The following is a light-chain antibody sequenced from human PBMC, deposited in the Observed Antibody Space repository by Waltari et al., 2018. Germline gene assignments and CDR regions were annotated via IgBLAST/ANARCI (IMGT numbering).Light chain of an antibody. CDR3: QQTYSTFYT. CDR1: QSMSIY. V-gene: IGKV1-39*01. Sequence: DIQMTQSPSSLSASVGDRVTVTCRASQSMSIYLNWYQQKPGKAPNLLIYAASNLRSGVPSRFSGSGSGTDFTLTISSLQPEDFGTYYCQQTYSTFYTFGQGTRLEIK. CDR2: AAS. J-gene: IGKJ2*01.